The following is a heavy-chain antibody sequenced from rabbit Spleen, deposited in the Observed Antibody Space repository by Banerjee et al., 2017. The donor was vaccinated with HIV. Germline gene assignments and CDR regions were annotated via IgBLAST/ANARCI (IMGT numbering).Heavy chain of an antibody. CDR1: GFTISSSYY. V-gene: IGHV1S45*01. J-gene: IGHJ6*01. CDR3: ARDTGSSFSSYGMDL. Sequence: QEQLVESGGGLVQPEGSLTLTCTASGFTISSSYYMCWVRQAPGKGLEWIACISTSTGTTWYASWAKGRFTISKTSSTTVTLQMTSLTAADTATYFCARDTGSSFSSYGMDLWGPGTLVTVS. CDR2: ISTSTGTT. D-gene: IGHD8-1*01.